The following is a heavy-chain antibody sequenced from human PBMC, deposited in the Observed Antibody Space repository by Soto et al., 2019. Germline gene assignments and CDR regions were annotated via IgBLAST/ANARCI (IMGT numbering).Heavy chain of an antibody. CDR3: ARDGARLRYFDWLGGDYYYGMDV. J-gene: IGHJ6*02. V-gene: IGHV4-4*07. D-gene: IGHD3-9*01. Sequence: SATLSLTCTVSGGSISSYYWSWIRQPAGKGLEWIGRIYTSGSTNYNPSLKSRVTMSVDTSKNQFSLKLSSVTAADTAVYYCARDGARLRYFDWLGGDYYYGMDVWGQGTTVTVSS. CDR1: GGSISSYY. CDR2: IYTSGST.